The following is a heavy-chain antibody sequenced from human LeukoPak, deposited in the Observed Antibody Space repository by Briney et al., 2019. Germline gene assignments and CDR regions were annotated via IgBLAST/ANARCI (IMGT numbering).Heavy chain of an antibody. CDR3: ARRYCDWLEYYYYGMDD. Sequence: GGSLRLSCAASGFTFSSYSMNWVRQAPGKGLEWVSSISSSSSYIYYADSVKGRLTISRDNAKNSLYLQMNSLRAEDTAVYYCARRYCDWLEYYYYGMDDWGQGTTVTVSS. V-gene: IGHV3-21*01. J-gene: IGHJ6*02. D-gene: IGHD3-9*01. CDR2: ISSSSSYI. CDR1: GFTFSSYS.